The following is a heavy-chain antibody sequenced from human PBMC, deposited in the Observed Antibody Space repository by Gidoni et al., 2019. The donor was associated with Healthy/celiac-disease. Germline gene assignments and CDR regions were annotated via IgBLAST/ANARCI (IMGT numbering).Heavy chain of an antibody. CDR3: AKEGGTEDAFDI. V-gene: IGHV3-9*01. CDR2: ISWNSGSI. D-gene: IGHD1-1*01. Sequence: GESGGGLVQPGRSLRLSCAASGFTFDDYAMHWVRQAPGKGLEWVSGISWNSGSIGYADSVKGRFTISRDNAKNSLYLQMNSLRAEDTALYYCAKEGGTEDAFDIWGQGTMVTVSS. CDR1: GFTFDDYA. J-gene: IGHJ3*02.